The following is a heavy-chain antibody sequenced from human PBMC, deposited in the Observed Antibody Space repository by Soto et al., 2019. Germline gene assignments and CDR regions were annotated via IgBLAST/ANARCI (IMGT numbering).Heavy chain of an antibody. CDR2: IIPIFGTA. V-gene: IGHV1-69*01. CDR3: ARENRYFFYGMDG. J-gene: IGHJ6*02. Sequence: QEQLVQSGAEVQKPGSSVKVSCKSSGGTFSSYAINWVRQAPGQGLEWMGGIIPIFGTANYAQNFQDRVTITADVSTNTAYMELSSLRSADTAMYYCARENRYFFYGMDGWGQGTTVTVSS. CDR1: GGTFSSYA.